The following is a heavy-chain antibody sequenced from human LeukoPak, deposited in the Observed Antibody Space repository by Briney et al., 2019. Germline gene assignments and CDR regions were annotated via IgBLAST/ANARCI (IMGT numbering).Heavy chain of an antibody. J-gene: IGHJ5*02. CDR3: ARFRSSTSYWFDP. CDR1: GYTFSSYE. D-gene: IGHD2-2*01. CDR2: INPNSGGT. V-gene: IGHV1-2*02. Sequence: ASVKVSCKASGYTFSSYEINWVRQAPGQGLEWMGWINPNSGGTNYAQKFQGRVTMTRDTSISTAYMELSRLRSDDTAVYYCARFRSSTSYWFDPWGQGTLVTVSS.